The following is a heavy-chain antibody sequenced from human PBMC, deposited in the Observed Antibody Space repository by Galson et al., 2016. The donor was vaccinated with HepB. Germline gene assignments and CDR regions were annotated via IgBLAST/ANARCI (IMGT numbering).Heavy chain of an antibody. CDR2: LSANSGAT. Sequence: SVKVSCKASGGTFTGYYIHWVRQAPGQGLEWMAWLSANSGATNYAQKFQGWVTMTRDTSISTAYMELTGLTSDATAIYYCATSTGYRSGWGAFDIWGQGTMVTVSS. D-gene: IGHD6-25*01. V-gene: IGHV1-2*04. CDR1: GGTFTGYY. J-gene: IGHJ3*02. CDR3: ATSTGYRSGWGAFDI.